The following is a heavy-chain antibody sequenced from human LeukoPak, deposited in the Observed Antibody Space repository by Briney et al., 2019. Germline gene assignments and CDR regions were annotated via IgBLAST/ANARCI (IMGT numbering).Heavy chain of an antibody. D-gene: IGHD2-8*01. J-gene: IGHJ5*02. CDR1: GGSLSSYY. Sequence: PSETLSLTCTVSGGSLSSYYWSWIRQPPGKGLEWIGYIYYSGSTNYNPSLKSRVTISVDTSKNQFSLKLSSVTAADTAVYYCARGVLMVYAIRRAGWFDPWGQGTLVTVSS. V-gene: IGHV4-59*01. CDR2: IYYSGST. CDR3: ARGVLMVYAIRRAGWFDP.